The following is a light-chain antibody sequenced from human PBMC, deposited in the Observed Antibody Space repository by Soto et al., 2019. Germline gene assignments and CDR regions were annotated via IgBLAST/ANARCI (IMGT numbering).Light chain of an antibody. Sequence: QSVLTRPPSASGTPGQRVTISCSGSSSNIGSYYVYWFQQVPGTAPKLLIYKNNQRPSGVPARISAAKSGTSASLVIGGLRAEDEAYYCATWDDIVRGVFGGGTKLTVL. J-gene: IGLJ3*02. V-gene: IGLV1-47*01. CDR2: KNN. CDR3: ATWDDIVRGV. CDR1: SSNIGSYY.